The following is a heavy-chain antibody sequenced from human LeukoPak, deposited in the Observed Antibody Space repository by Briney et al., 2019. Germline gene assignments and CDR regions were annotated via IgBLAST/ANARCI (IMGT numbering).Heavy chain of an antibody. CDR3: ARDPDTAMVYYFDY. Sequence: GGSLRLSCAASGFTFSGSAMHWVRQAPGKGLEWVAVISYDGSNKYYADSVKGRFTISRDNSKNTLYLQMNSLRAEDTAVYYCARDPDTAMVYYFDYWGQGTLVTVSS. CDR1: GFTFSGSA. D-gene: IGHD5-18*01. CDR2: ISYDGSNK. V-gene: IGHV3-30-3*01. J-gene: IGHJ4*02.